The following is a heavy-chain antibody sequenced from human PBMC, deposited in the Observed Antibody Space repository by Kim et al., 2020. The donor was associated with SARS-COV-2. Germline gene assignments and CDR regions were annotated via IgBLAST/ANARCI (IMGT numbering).Heavy chain of an antibody. J-gene: IGHJ2*01. CDR1: GFTFGDYA. CDR2: ISWNSGSI. V-gene: IGHV3-9*01. CDR3: AKDAGSSWWYFDL. D-gene: IGHD6-13*01. Sequence: GGSLRLSCAASGFTFGDYAMHWVRQAPGKGLQWVSGISWNSGSIGYADSVKGRFTISRDNAKNSLYLQMNSLRAEDTALYYCAKDAGSSWWYFDLWGRGTLVTVSS.